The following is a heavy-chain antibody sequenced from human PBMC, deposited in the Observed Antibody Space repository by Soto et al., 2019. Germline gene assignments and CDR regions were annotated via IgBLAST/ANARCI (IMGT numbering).Heavy chain of an antibody. J-gene: IGHJ4*02. CDR3: ARSGSYRSFDY. D-gene: IGHD1-26*01. Sequence: QVQLQQWGAGLLKPSETLSLTCAVYGGSFSGYYWSWIRQPPGKGLEWIGEINHSGSTNYNPSLKRXATXSXVTSKNQFSLKLSSVTAADTAVYYCARSGSYRSFDYWGQGTLVTVSS. CDR2: INHSGST. V-gene: IGHV4-34*01. CDR1: GGSFSGYY.